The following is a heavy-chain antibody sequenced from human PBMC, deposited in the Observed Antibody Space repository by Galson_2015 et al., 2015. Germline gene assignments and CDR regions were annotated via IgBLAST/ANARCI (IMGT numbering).Heavy chain of an antibody. Sequence: SVKVSCKASGYTFTSYALNWVRQATGQGLEWMGWMNPNSGNAGYAQKFQGRVTMTRNTSISTAYMELSNLRSEDTAVYYCASELGYCSSTSCSKYYYYGMDVWGQGTTVTVSS. CDR2: MNPNSGNA. V-gene: IGHV1-8*01. CDR3: ASELGYCSSTSCSKYYYYGMDV. D-gene: IGHD2-2*01. CDR1: GYTFTSYA. J-gene: IGHJ6*02.